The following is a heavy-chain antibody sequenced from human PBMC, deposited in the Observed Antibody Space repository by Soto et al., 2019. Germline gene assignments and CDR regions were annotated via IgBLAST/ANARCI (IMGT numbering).Heavy chain of an antibody. CDR2: IWYDGSNK. V-gene: IGHV3-33*01. CDR1: GFTFSSYG. Sequence: GGSLRLSCAASGFTFSSYGMHWVRQAPGKGLEWVAVIWYDGSNKYYADYVKGRFTISRDNSKNTLYLQMNSRRAEDTAVYYCARGERIGNVGGAQDYYYYYMDVWGKGTTVTVSS. D-gene: IGHD1-1*01. CDR3: ARGERIGNVGGAQDYYYYYMDV. J-gene: IGHJ6*03.